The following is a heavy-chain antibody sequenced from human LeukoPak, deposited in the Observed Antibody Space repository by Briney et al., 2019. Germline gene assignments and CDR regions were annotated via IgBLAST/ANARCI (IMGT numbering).Heavy chain of an antibody. Sequence: SETLSLTCTVSGGSISSYYWRWIRQPPGKGLEWIGYIYYSGSTNYNPSLKSRVTISVDTSKNQFSLKLSSVTAADTAVYYCARGGRDYGGNQRIHYYYYYMDVWGKGTTVTVSS. CDR1: GGSISSYY. CDR3: ARGGRDYGGNQRIHYYYYYMDV. D-gene: IGHD4-23*01. CDR2: IYYSGST. J-gene: IGHJ6*03. V-gene: IGHV4-59*01.